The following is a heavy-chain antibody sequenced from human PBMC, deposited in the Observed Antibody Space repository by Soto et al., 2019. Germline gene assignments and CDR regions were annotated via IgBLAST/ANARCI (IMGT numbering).Heavy chain of an antibody. CDR1: GFTFSNAW. CDR2: IISKIYGATT. J-gene: IGHJ4*02. CDR3: TTDLGGWFDN. D-gene: IGHD6-19*01. V-gene: IGHV3-15*07. Sequence: GGSLRLSCAASGFTFSNAWMNWVRQAPGKGLEWVGRIISKIYGATTGYAAPVKGSFTFSRDVSKNTLYLQMNSLKTEDTAVYFCTTDLGGWFDNWGQGTLVTAPQ.